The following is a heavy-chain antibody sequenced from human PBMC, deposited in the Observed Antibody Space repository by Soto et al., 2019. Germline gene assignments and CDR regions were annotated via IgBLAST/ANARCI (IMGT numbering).Heavy chain of an antibody. V-gene: IGHV4-34*01. D-gene: IGHD1-7*01. Sequence: QVQLQQWGAGLLKPSETLSLTCAVYGGSFSGYYWSWIRQPPGKGLEWIGEINHSGSTNYNPSLKSRVTISVDTSKNQFSLKLSSVTAADTAVYYCARGRNYARDFDPWGQGTLVTVSS. CDR3: ARGRNYARDFDP. CDR1: GGSFSGYY. J-gene: IGHJ5*02. CDR2: INHSGST.